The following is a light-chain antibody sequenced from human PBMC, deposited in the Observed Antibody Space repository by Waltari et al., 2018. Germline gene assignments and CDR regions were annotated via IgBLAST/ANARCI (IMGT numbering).Light chain of an antibody. J-gene: IGKJ2*01. CDR2: GAT. CDR3: LQYEGWPPADT. V-gene: IGKV3-15*01. Sequence: EIVMTQSPATLSVSPGGRATLSCRASQYISSSLAWYQQRPGQTPRLLIYGATTRANGVPARFSGSGSGTDFTLNINSLQSEDSAVYYCLQYEGWPPADTFGQGTKLEV. CDR1: QYISSS.